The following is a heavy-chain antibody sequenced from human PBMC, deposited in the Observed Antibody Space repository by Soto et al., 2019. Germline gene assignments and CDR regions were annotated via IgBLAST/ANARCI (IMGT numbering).Heavy chain of an antibody. V-gene: IGHV4-30-2*01. CDR2: MYHSGST. J-gene: IGHJ4*02. CDR1: GGSISSGGYS. Sequence: PSETLSLTCAVSGGSISSGGYSWSWIRQPPGKGLEWIGYMYHSGSTYYNPSLKSRVTISIDRSKNQFSLKLSSVTAADTAVYYCARGAVVVPAAPLAHFDYWGQGTLVTVSS. D-gene: IGHD2-2*01. CDR3: ARGAVVVPAAPLAHFDY.